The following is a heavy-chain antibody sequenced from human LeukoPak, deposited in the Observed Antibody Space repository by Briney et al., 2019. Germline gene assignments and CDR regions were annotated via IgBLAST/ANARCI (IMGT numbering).Heavy chain of an antibody. CDR1: GFTFSNFW. Sequence: GGSLRLSCAASGFTFSNFWMHWVRQAPGKGLVWVARINSDGGATGYADPVRGRFTISRDNAKNTLYLQMNSLRADDTAVYFCARWGSNWGQGTLITVSS. D-gene: IGHD3-10*01. CDR3: ARWGSN. J-gene: IGHJ4*02. V-gene: IGHV3-74*01. CDR2: INSDGGAT.